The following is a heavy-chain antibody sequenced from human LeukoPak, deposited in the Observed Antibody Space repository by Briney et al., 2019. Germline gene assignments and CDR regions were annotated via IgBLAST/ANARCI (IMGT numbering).Heavy chain of an antibody. CDR3: ARGQCLISTFDY. D-gene: IGHD6-19*01. Sequence: GGSLRLSCAASGFTFSSYAMHWVRQAPGKGLEWVAVISYDGSNKYYADSVKGRFTISRDNSKNTLYLQMNSLRAEDTAVYYCARGQCLISTFDYWGQGTLVTVSS. CDR1: GFTFSSYA. J-gene: IGHJ4*02. CDR2: ISYDGSNK. V-gene: IGHV3-30-3*01.